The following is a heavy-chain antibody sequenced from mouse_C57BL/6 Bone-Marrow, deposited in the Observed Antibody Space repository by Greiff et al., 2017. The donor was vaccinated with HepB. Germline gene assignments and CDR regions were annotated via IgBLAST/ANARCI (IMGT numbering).Heavy chain of an antibody. CDR1: GYTLTSYW. Sequence: QVQPQPSGAELAKPGASVKLFCQASGYTLTSYWLPRVKQRPGAGLEWVWYIFPSRGYTKYKQKFKDKATLTADKSSSTAYMQLSSRTYEDSAVYYCAKDSDWPAWVAYWGRGTLVTVTA. D-gene: IGHD2-13*01. J-gene: IGHJ3*01. CDR3: AKDSDWPAWVAY. V-gene: IGHV1-7*01. CDR2: IFPSRGYT.